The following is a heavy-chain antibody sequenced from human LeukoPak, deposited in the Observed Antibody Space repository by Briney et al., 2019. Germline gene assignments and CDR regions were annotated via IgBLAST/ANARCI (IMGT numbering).Heavy chain of an antibody. V-gene: IGHV3-48*03. Sequence: GESLRLSCAASGFSFSSYEMNWVRQAPGKGLEWVSYISSSGSAIFYADSVKGRFTISRDNAKNSLFLQMNSLRAEDTAFYYCASKGGFDDWGQGTLVTVSS. CDR1: GFSFSSYE. CDR2: ISSSGSAI. D-gene: IGHD2-15*01. J-gene: IGHJ4*02. CDR3: ASKGGFDD.